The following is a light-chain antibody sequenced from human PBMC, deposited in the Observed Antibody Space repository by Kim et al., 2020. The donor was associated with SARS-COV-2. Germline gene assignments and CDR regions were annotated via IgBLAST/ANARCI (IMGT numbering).Light chain of an antibody. V-gene: IGKV3-11*01. CDR2: DAS. Sequence: PGERAPLSCSASQSVSSYLAWYQQKPGQAPRLLIYDASNRATGIPARFSGSGSGTDFTLTISSLEPEDFAVYYCQQRSNWPPGFTFGPGTKVDIK. CDR3: QQRSNWPPGFT. CDR1: QSVSSY. J-gene: IGKJ3*01.